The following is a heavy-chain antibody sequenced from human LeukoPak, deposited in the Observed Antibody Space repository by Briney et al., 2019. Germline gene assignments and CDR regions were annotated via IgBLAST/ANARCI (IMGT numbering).Heavy chain of an antibody. J-gene: IGHJ5*02. D-gene: IGHD3-3*01. CDR1: GFTFSSYA. Sequence: GGSLRLSCAASGFTFSSYAMSWVRQAPGKGLEWVSAISGSGGSTYYADSVKGRFTISRDNSKNTLYLQMNSLRAEDTAVYYCAKDFRTIFGVVKVYPNWFDPWGQGALVTVSS. V-gene: IGHV3-23*01. CDR2: ISGSGGST. CDR3: AKDFRTIFGVVKVYPNWFDP.